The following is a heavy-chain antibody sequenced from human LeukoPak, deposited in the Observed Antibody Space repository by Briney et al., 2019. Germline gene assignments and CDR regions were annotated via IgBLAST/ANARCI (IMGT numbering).Heavy chain of an antibody. CDR2: IYYSVST. V-gene: IGHV4-39*07. J-gene: IGHJ4*02. CDR1: GGSISSSSYY. Sequence: SETLSLTCTVSGGSISSSSYYWGWIRQPPGKGLEWIGSIYYSVSTYYNPSLKSRVTISVDTSKNQFSLKLSSVTAADTAVYYCARGYHDFSGYWLSYFDYWRQGTLVTLSS. CDR3: ARGYHDFSGYWLSYFDY. D-gene: IGHD3-22*01.